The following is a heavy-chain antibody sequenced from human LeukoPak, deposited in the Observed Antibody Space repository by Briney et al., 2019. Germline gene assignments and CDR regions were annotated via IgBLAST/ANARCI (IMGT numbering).Heavy chain of an antibody. V-gene: IGHV1-69*02. D-gene: IGHD3-3*01. J-gene: IGHJ3*02. CDR1: GGTFSSYT. CDR3: ARSRYYDFWSGPGGDAFDI. Sequence: SVKVSCKASGGTFSSYTISWVRQAPGQGLEWMGRIIPILGIANYAQKFQGRVTITADKSTSTAYMELSSLRSEDTAVYYCARSRYYDFWSGPGGDAFDIWGQGTMVTVSS. CDR2: IIPILGIA.